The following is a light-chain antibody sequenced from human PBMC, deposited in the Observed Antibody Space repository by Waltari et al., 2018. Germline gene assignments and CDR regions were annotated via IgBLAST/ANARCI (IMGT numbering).Light chain of an antibody. CDR1: QSVSSY. Sequence: EIVLTQSPATLSLSPGERATLSCRASQSVSSYLAWYQQKPGQAPRPLIYDASNRATGIPARFSGSGSGTDFTLTISSLQAEDVAVYYCHQYYSTPFTFGPGTKVDIK. CDR2: DAS. J-gene: IGKJ3*01. V-gene: IGKV3-11*01. CDR3: HQYYSTPFT.